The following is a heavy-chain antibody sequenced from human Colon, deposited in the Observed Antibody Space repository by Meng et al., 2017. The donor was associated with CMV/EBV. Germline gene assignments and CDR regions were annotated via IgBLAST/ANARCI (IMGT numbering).Heavy chain of an antibody. D-gene: IGHD6-6*01. V-gene: IGHV3-64*01. J-gene: IGHJ1*01. CDR2: FSGNQGST. CDR1: GFTIRRYD. Sequence: QLEEFGSDVLMPCRSLQLTCASSGFTIRRYDMNWGRQRPGTGLAYVSGFSGNQGSTHYYNSATGRFTTSRDHSQNTLDLQMGSLRVKEKAVYYCPRTRASPCVRYFDLWGQGTLVTVSS. CDR3: PRTRASPCVRYFDL.